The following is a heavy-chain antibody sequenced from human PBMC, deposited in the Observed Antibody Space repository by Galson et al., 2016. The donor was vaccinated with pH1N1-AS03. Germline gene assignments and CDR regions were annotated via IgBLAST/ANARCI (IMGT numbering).Heavy chain of an antibody. CDR1: GFTFSRNW. D-gene: IGHD3-16*02. V-gene: IGHV3-7*03. J-gene: IGHJ6*02. Sequence: SLRLSCAASGFTFSRNWMTWVRQAPGKGLEWVANIKYDGSETYYVESVKGRFTISRDNAKSSLFLQMNSLRAEDTAVYYCARDGYRYAMDVWGQGTTVTVSS. CDR2: IKYDGSET. CDR3: ARDGYRYAMDV.